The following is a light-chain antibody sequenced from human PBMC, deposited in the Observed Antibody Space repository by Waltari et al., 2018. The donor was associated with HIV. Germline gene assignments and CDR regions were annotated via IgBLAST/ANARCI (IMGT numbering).Light chain of an antibody. CDR3: QTWGTGIHRV. J-gene: IGLJ3*02. Sequence: QLVLTQSPSASASLGASVKLTCTLSSGHSSYAIAWHQQQPEKGPRYLMKLNSDGSHSKGDGIPDRFSGSSSGAERYLTNSSLQSEDEADYYCQTWGTGIHRVFGGGTKLTVL. V-gene: IGLV4-69*01. CDR1: SGHSSYA. CDR2: LNSDGSH.